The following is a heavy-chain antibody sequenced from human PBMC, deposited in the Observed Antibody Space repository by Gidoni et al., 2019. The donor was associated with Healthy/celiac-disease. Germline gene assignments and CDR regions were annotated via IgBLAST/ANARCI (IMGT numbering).Heavy chain of an antibody. CDR3: ASGGGMVYAKNYYYGMDV. Sequence: QVQLVQSGAEVKKPGSSVNVSCTASGGPCSSYALSWVRQAPGQGLEWMGRIIPILGIANYAQKFQGRVTITADKSTSTAYMELSSLRSEDTAVYYCASGGGMVYAKNYYYGMDVWGQGTTVTVSS. V-gene: IGHV1-69*04. D-gene: IGHD2-8*01. CDR1: GGPCSSYA. CDR2: IIPILGIA. J-gene: IGHJ6*02.